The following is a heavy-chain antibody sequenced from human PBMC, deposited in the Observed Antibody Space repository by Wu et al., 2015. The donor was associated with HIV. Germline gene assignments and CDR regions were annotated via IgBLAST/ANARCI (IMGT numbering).Heavy chain of an antibody. CDR1: GATFSSYA. CDR3: ATDSRDYNDENGFSYYYFDH. J-gene: IGHJ4*02. V-gene: IGHV1-2*02. CDR2: INPNSGGT. Sequence: QVQLLQSGAEVKKPGSSVRVSCKASGATFSSYALSWVRQAPGQGLEWMGWINPNSGGTNYAQKFQGRVTMTRGSSISTAYMELSGLTSDDTAIYFCATDSRDYNDENGFSYYYFDHWGQGTLVTVSS. D-gene: IGHD3-10*01.